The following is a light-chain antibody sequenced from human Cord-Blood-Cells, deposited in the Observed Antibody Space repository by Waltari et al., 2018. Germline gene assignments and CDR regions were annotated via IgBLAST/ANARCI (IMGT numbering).Light chain of an antibody. V-gene: IGLV3-25*02. CDR2: KDS. J-gene: IGLJ3*02. CDR3: QSADSSGTYWV. Sequence: SYELPQPPSVSVSPGQTARITCSGDALPKQYADWYQQKPGQAPVLVIYKDSERPSGIPERFSGSSSGTTVTLTISGVQAEDEADYYCQSADSSGTYWVFGGGTKLTVL. CDR1: ALPKQY.